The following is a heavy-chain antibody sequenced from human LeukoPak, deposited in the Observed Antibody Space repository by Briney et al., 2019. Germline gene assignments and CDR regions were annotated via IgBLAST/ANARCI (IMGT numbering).Heavy chain of an antibody. CDR1: GFTFRSYS. CDR2: ISPSGSST. D-gene: IGHD3-10*01. J-gene: IGHJ4*02. CDR3: VRDFLGESGAGGC. Sequence: PGGSLRLSCAASGFTFRSYSMNWVRQAPGKGLDWVSSISPSGSSTYNADSVRGRFTISRDNAKDAVYLQMNSLRGEDTAVYYCVRDFLGESGAGGCWGQGTLVTVSS. V-gene: IGHV3-21*01.